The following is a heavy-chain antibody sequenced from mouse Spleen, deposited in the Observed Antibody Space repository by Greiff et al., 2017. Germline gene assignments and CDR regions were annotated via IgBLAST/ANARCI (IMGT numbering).Heavy chain of an antibody. CDR1: GYTFTSYT. V-gene: IGHV1-4*01. D-gene: IGHD1-1*01. Sequence: QVQLKESGAELARPGASVKMSCKASGYTFTSYTMHWVKQRPGQGLEWIGYINPSSGYTKYNQKFKDKATLTADKSSSTAYMQLSSLTSEDSAVYYCARWDTTVVAEGYWGQGTTLTVSS. CDR3: ARWDTTVVAEGY. J-gene: IGHJ2*01. CDR2: INPSSGYT.